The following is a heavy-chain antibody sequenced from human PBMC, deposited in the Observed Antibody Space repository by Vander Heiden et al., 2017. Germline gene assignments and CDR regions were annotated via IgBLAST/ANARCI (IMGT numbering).Heavy chain of an antibody. CDR2: TRSKANSYAT. Sequence: EVQLVESGGGLVQPGGSLKRSCAASGFTFSGPALPWVRQASGKGLEWVGRTRSKANSYATAYAASVKGRFTISRDDSKNTAYLQMNSLKTEDTAVYYCTRPSGSTYSSSSSWFDPWGQGTLVTVSS. CDR1: GFTFSGPA. V-gene: IGHV3-73*02. D-gene: IGHD6-6*01. J-gene: IGHJ5*02. CDR3: TRPSGSTYSSSSSWFDP.